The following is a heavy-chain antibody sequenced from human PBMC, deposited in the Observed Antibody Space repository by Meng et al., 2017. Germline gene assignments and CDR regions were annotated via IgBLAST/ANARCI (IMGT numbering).Heavy chain of an antibody. Sequence: QGQLQQWGAGRLKPSETLSLPCAVYGGSFSGYYWSWIRQPPGKGLEWIGEINHSGSTNYNPSLKSRVTISVDTSKNQFSLKLSSVTAADTAVYYCARGVRLPDYWGQGTLVTSPQ. CDR1: GGSFSGYY. CDR2: INHSGST. CDR3: ARGVRLPDY. D-gene: IGHD2-15*01. V-gene: IGHV4-34*01. J-gene: IGHJ4*02.